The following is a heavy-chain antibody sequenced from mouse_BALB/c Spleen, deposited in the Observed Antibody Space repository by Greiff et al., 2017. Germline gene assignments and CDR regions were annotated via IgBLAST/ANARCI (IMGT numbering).Heavy chain of an antibody. V-gene: IGHV2-9*02. Sequence: VQLQESGPGLVAPSQSLSITCTVSGFSLTSYGVHWVRQPPGKGLEWLGVIWAGGSTNYNSALMSRLSIIKDNSKSQVFLKMNSLHTDDTAVFYCARDGYYYAMDYWGQGTSVTVSS. CDR1: GFSLTSYG. CDR3: ARDGYYYAMDY. CDR2: IWAGGST. J-gene: IGHJ4*01.